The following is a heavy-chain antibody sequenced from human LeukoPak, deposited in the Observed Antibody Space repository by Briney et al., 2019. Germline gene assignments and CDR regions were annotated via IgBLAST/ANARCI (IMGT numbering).Heavy chain of an antibody. D-gene: IGHD1-26*01. V-gene: IGHV1-24*01. Sequence: GASVKVSCKVSGYTLTELSMHWVRQAPGKGLEWMGGFDPEDGETIYAQKFQGRVTMTEDTSTDTAYMELSSLRSEDTAVYYCATLGIVGASPPTGGFDYWGQGALVTVSS. CDR3: ATLGIVGASPPTGGFDY. CDR2: FDPEDGET. J-gene: IGHJ4*02. CDR1: GYTLTELS.